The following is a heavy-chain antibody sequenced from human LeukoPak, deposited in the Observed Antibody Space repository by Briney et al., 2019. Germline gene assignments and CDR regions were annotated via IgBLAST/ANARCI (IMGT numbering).Heavy chain of an antibody. V-gene: IGHV3-23*01. CDR1: GFTFSSYA. CDR3: AKGGLVHRFDP. Sequence: GGSLRLSCAASGFTFSSYAMSWVRQAPGKGLERVSAISGSGGSTYYADSVKGRFTISRDNSKNTLYLQMNSLRADDTAVYYCAKGGLVHRFDPWGQGTLVTVSS. J-gene: IGHJ5*02. CDR2: ISGSGGST.